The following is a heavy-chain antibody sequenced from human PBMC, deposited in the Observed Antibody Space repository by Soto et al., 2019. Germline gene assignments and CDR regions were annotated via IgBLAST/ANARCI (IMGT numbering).Heavy chain of an antibody. D-gene: IGHD6-6*01. Sequence: LRLSCAASGFTFSSNSMNWVRQAPGKGLEWVSSISSSSSYIYYADSVKGRFTISRDNAKNSLYLQMNSLRAEDTAVYYCARDPPLYSSSSDFDYWGQGTLVTVSS. CDR2: ISSSSSYI. V-gene: IGHV3-21*01. CDR3: ARDPPLYSSSSDFDY. J-gene: IGHJ4*02. CDR1: GFTFSSNS.